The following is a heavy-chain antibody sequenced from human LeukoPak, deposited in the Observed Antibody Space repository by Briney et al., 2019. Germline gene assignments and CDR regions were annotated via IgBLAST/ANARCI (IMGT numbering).Heavy chain of an antibody. CDR2: INDDGSAT. V-gene: IGHV3-74*01. J-gene: IGHJ4*02. CDR3: AREILAPGKTHDY. Sequence: PGGSLRLSCAASGFTFDDYGMSWVRQVPGKGLVWVSRINDDGSATFYADSVKGRFTISRDNAKNTSFLQINSLRAEDTAVYYCAREILAPGKTHDYWGQGTLVTVSS. CDR1: GFTFDDYG.